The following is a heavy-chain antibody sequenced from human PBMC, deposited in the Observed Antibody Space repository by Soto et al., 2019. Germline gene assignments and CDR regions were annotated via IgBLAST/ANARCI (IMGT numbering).Heavy chain of an antibody. J-gene: IGHJ4*02. CDR3: AADPGGYCSGGSCYGLDY. V-gene: IGHV1-58*01. D-gene: IGHD2-15*01. CDR2: IVVGCGNT. CDR1: GFTFTSSA. Sequence: SVKVSCKASGFTFTSSAVQWVRQARGQRLEWIGWIVVGCGNTNYAQKFQERVTITRDMSTSTAYMELSSLRSEDTAVYYCAADPGGYCSGGSCYGLDYWGQVTLVTVSS.